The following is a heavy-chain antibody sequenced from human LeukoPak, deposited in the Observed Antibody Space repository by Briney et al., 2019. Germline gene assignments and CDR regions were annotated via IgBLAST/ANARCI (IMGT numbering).Heavy chain of an antibody. CDR1: GFTFSSYA. CDR3: ARDKTIYSSRPDYFDY. CDR2: ISYDGSNK. Sequence: GGSLRLSCAASGFTFSSYAMHWVRQAPGKGLEWVAVISYDGSNKYYADSVKGRFTISRDNSKNTLYLQMNSLRAEDTAVYYCARDKTIYSSRPDYFDYWGQGTLVTVSS. D-gene: IGHD6-13*01. J-gene: IGHJ4*02. V-gene: IGHV3-30-3*01.